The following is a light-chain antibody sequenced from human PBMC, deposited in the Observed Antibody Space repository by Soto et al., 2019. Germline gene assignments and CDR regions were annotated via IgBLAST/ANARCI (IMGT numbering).Light chain of an antibody. CDR1: SSDVGDYDY. CDR3: SSYAGGNNLL. V-gene: IGLV2-8*01. Sequence: QSALTQPPSASGSPGQSVTISCTGTSSDVGDYDYVSWYQQHPGKVPKLIIYEVTKRPSGVPDRFSGSKSGNTASLTVSGLQAEDEADYYCSSYAGGNNLLFGGGTKVTV. J-gene: IGLJ2*01. CDR2: EVT.